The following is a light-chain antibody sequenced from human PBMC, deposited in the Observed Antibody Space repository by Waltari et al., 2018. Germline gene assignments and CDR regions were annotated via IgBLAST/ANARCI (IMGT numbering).Light chain of an antibody. CDR2: YDS. J-gene: IGLJ2*01. V-gene: IGLV3-21*04. CDR1: HIGSKS. Sequence: SYVVTQSPSVSVAPGETARITCGGDHIGSKSVHWYQQRPGQAPVLVLSYDSGRPSGIPERFSGSNSGNTATLTISWVEAEDEADYYCLVWHSTSDHHGVFGGGTKLTVL. CDR3: LVWHSTSDHHGV.